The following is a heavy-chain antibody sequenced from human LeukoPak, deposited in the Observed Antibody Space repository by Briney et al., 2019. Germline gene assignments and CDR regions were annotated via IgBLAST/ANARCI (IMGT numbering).Heavy chain of an antibody. J-gene: IGHJ6*03. V-gene: IGHV1-69*05. CDR1: GGTFSSYA. CDR3: ARGGDSSSPKTNYYYYMDV. Sequence: SAKVSCKASGGTFSSYAISWVRQAPGQGLEWMGGIIPIFGTANYAQKFQGRVTITTDESTSTAYMELSSLRSEDTAVYYCARGGDSSSPKTNYYYYMDVWGKGTTATVSS. D-gene: IGHD6-6*01. CDR2: IIPIFGTA.